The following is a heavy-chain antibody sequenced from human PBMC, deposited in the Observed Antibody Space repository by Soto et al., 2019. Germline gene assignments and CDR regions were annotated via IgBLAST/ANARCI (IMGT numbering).Heavy chain of an antibody. CDR2: ISAYNGNT. CDR1: GYSFTSYG. D-gene: IGHD6-25*01. CDR3: ARALSAQRYYYFDY. J-gene: IGHJ4*02. V-gene: IGHV1-18*04. Sequence: QVQLVQSGAEVKTPGASMKVSCKASGYSFTSYGISWVRQAPGQGLEWMGWISAYNGNTNYAQNLQDRFIMTTDTSTSTAYMELRSLTSDDTAVYYCARALSAQRYYYFDYWGKGTLVAVSS.